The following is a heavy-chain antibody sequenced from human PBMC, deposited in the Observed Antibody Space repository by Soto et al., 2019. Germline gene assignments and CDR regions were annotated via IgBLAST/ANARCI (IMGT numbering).Heavy chain of an antibody. J-gene: IGHJ5*02. D-gene: IGHD3-22*01. CDR3: ARLLDYYHSSRFDP. Sequence: SLEILCHTCSVSRVSISDYFGRWIRQPPGKGLEWIGYIFHTGSTYYNPSLKSRVTISVDTSKNQFSLKLSSVTSADMSVYYCARLLDYYHSSRFDPWGREPWSPSPQ. V-gene: IGHV4-4*08. CDR2: IFHTGST. CDR1: RVSISDYF.